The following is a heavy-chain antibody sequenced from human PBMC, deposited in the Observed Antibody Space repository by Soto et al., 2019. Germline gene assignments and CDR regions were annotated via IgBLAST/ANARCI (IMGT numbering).Heavy chain of an antibody. CDR1: KFIFISYR. D-gene: IGHD1-1*01. V-gene: IGHV3-30*03. CDR3: ARDWGNWNYDYFYGMDV. Sequence: SLRLTCVASKFIFISYRLHWNSKATGKGLEWEAVISYDGSNKYYADSVKGRFTISRDNSKNTLYLKMNSLRAEDTAVYFCARDWGNWNYDYFYGMDVWGQGTTVTVSS. J-gene: IGHJ6*02. CDR2: ISYDGSNK.